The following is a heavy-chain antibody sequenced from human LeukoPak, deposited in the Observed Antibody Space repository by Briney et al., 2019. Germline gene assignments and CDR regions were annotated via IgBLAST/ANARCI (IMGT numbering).Heavy chain of an antibody. CDR1: GFTFSNAW. D-gene: IGHD3-10*01. CDR2: IKSKTDGGTT. V-gene: IGHV3-15*01. J-gene: IGHJ4*02. CDR3: TTPHYYGSGSPTYYFDY. Sequence: GGSLRLSCAASGFTFSNAWMSWVRQAPGKGLEWVGRIKSKTDGGTTDYAAPVKGRFTISRDDSKNTLYLQMNSLKTEDTAVYYCTTPHYYGSGSPTYYFDYWGQGTLVTVSS.